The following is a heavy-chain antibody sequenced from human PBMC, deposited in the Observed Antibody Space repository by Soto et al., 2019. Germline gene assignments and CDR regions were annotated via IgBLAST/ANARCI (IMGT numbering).Heavy chain of an antibody. V-gene: IGHV3-30*18. CDR1: GFTFSSYG. CDR3: AKYLLGYDSSGYRIYYYGMDV. Sequence: GGSLRLSCAASGFTFSSYGMHWVRQAPGKGLEWVAVISYDGSNKYYADSVKGRFTISRDNSKNTLYLQMNSLRAEDTAVYYCAKYLLGYDSSGYRIYYYGMDVWGQGTTVTVSS. CDR2: ISYDGSNK. D-gene: IGHD3-22*01. J-gene: IGHJ6*02.